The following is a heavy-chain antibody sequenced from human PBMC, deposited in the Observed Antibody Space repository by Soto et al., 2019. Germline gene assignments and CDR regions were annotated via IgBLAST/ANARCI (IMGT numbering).Heavy chain of an antibody. Sequence: EVQLVESGGGLVKPGGSLRLSCAASGFTFSSYSMNWVRQAPGKGLEWVSSISISSSYIYYADSVKGRFPISRDNAKNSLYRQMNGQRAEDTAVYYCARGVVVVAATQAYCYGMDVWGRGTTVTVPS. CDR1: GFTFSSYS. D-gene: IGHD2-15*01. J-gene: IGHJ6*02. V-gene: IGHV3-21*01. CDR2: ISISSSYI. CDR3: ARGVVVVAATQAYCYGMDV.